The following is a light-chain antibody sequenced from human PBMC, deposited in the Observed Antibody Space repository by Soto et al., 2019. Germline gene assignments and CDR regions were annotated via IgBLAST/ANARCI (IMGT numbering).Light chain of an antibody. CDR2: EVS. J-gene: IGLJ2*01. Sequence: QSVLTQPPSASGSPGQSVTISCTGTSSDVGGYNYVSWYQQHPDKAPKLMIYEVSKRPSGVPDRFSGSKSGNTASLTVSGLQAEDEADYYCSSYAGSNHLVFGGGTTLTVL. CDR1: SSDVGGYNY. CDR3: SSYAGSNHLV. V-gene: IGLV2-8*01.